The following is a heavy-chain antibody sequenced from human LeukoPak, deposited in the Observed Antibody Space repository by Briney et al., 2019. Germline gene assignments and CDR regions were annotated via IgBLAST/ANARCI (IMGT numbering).Heavy chain of an antibody. D-gene: IGHD4-23*01. CDR1: GFTFSSYA. CDR3: ARDAFDSYGGNSYWYFDL. CDR2: ISGSGGST. V-gene: IGHV3-23*01. Sequence: PGRSLRLSCAASGFTFSSYAMSWVRQAPGKGLEWVSAISGSGGSTYYADSVKGRFTISRDNSKNTLYLQMNSLRAEDTAVYYCARDAFDSYGGNSYWYFDLWGRGTLVTVSS. J-gene: IGHJ2*01.